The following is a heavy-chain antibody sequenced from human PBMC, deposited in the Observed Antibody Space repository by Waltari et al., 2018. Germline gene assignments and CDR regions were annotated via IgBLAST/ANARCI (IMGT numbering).Heavy chain of an antibody. Sequence: QVQLVQSGSELKKPGASVKVSCKASGYTFTSYAMNWVRQAPGQGLEWMGWINTNTGNPTYAQGFTGRFVFSLDSAVSTADLQISSLKAEDTAVYYCASRITMIVGAVAFDIWGQGTMVTVSS. D-gene: IGHD3-22*01. V-gene: IGHV7-4-1*02. CDR2: INTNTGNP. CDR3: ASRITMIVGAVAFDI. CDR1: GYTFTSYA. J-gene: IGHJ3*02.